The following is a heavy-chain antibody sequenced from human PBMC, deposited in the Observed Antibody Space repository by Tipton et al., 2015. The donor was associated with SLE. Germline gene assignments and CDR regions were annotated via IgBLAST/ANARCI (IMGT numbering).Heavy chain of an antibody. CDR2: ISGSGGST. CDR1: GFTFGNCA. CDR3: AKDPGLRYFDWLSRVAFDF. Sequence: SLRLSCAASGFTFGNCAMNWVRQAPGKGLEWVSSISGSGGSTYYSDSVKGRFIISRDNSKKTVSLQMNNLRAEDTAIYFCAKDPGLRYFDWLSRVAFDFWGQGALVTVSS. J-gene: IGHJ4*02. D-gene: IGHD3-9*01. V-gene: IGHV3-23*01.